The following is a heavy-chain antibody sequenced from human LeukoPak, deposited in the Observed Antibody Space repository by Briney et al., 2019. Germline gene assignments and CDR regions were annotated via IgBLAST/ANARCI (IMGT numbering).Heavy chain of an antibody. CDR2: ISAYNGNT. CDR1: GYTFINYG. D-gene: IGHD3-16*01. V-gene: IGHV1-18*01. Sequence: GASVKVSCKASGYTFINYGISWVRQAPGQGLEWMGWISAYNGNTNYPQKLQGRVTMTADTSTSTASMELRSLRSDDTAVYYCARDIGPPYSDYVWANFDCWGQGTLVTVSS. CDR3: ARDIGPPYSDYVWANFDC. J-gene: IGHJ4*02.